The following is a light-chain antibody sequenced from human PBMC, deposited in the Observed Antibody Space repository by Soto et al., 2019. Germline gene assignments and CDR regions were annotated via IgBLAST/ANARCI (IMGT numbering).Light chain of an antibody. J-gene: IGKJ5*01. CDR2: FGS. CDR3: MQALQSLT. CDR1: QSLLYNNTYNY. Sequence: EIVMPQSPLTLPVTPGEPASISCRSSQSLLYNNTYNYLDWYVQKPGQSPQLLIYFGSNRAPGVPDRFSGSGSGTDFTLKINRVEAEDVVTYYCMQALQSLTFGQGTRLEIQ. V-gene: IGKV2-28*01.